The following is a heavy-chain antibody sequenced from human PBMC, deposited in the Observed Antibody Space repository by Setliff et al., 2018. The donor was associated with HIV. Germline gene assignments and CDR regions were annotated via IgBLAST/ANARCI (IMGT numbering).Heavy chain of an antibody. V-gene: IGHV1-46*01. CDR3: ARDTELAYVDY. CDR1: GYTFTSYF. CDR2: INPNDGAT. Sequence: ASVKVSCKASGYTFTSYFLHWVRQAPGQGLEWMGIINPNDGATTYAQRFEGRVTMTSDTSTKTVYMELSSLRSEDTAVYACARDTELAYVDYWGQGTLVTVSS. J-gene: IGHJ4*02. D-gene: IGHD4-4*01.